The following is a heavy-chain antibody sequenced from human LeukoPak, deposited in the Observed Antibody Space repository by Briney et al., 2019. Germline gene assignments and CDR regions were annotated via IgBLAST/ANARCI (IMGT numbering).Heavy chain of an antibody. CDR3: ARDFGDYYGMDV. V-gene: IGHV4-4*08. D-gene: IGHD3-10*01. Sequence: SETLSLTCTVSGGSISEYYWSWIRQPPGKGLEWIGSSYNSGSTNYNPSLKSRVTISVDTSKNQLSLRLSSVTAADTAVYYCARDFGDYYGMDVWGQGTTVTVSS. CDR1: GGSISEYY. J-gene: IGHJ6*02. CDR2: SYNSGST.